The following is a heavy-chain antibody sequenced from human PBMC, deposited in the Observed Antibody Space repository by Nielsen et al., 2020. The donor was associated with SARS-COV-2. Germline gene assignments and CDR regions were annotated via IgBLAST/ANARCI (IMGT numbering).Heavy chain of an antibody. D-gene: IGHD3-10*01. CDR3: ARDSPITMVRGYYYYGMDV. V-gene: IGHV1-18*01. CDR2: ISAYNGNT. J-gene: IGHJ6*02. CDR1: GYTFTSYG. Sequence: ASVKVSCKASGYTFTSYGISWVRQAPGQGLEWMGWISAYNGNTNYAQKLQGRVTMTTDTSTSTAYMELRSLRSDDTAVYYCARDSPITMVRGYYYYGMDVWGQGTTVTVSS.